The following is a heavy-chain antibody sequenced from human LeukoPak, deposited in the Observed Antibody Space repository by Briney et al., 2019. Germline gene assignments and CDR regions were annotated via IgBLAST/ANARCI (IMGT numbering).Heavy chain of an antibody. J-gene: IGHJ6*03. CDR1: GYTFTGYY. V-gene: IGHV1-2*02. D-gene: IGHD6-13*01. Sequence: ASVKVSCKASGYTFTGYYMHWVRQAPGQGLEWMGWINPNSGGTNYAQKFQGRVTMTGDTSISTAYMELSRLRSDDTAVYYCARDRRQQLVFYYMDVWGKGTTVTVSS. CDR3: ARDRRQQLVFYYMDV. CDR2: INPNSGGT.